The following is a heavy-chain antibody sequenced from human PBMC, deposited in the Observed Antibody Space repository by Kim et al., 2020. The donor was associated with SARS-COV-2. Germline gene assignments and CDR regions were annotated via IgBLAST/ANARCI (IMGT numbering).Heavy chain of an antibody. J-gene: IGHJ5*02. V-gene: IGHV4-39*01. CDR2: IYYSGST. CDR1: GGSISSSSYY. CDR3: ARVLLWFGTNWFDP. D-gene: IGHD3-10*01. Sequence: SETLSRTCTVSGGSISSSSYYWGWIRQPPGKGLVWIGSIYYSGSTSYNPSLKSRITISVDTSKNQSSLKLSSGTAADTAVYYCARVLLWFGTNWFDPWGQGTLVTVSS.